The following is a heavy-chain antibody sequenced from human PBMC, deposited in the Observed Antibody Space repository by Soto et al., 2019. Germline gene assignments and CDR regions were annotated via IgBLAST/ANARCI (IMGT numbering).Heavy chain of an antibody. J-gene: IGHJ4*02. CDR2: ISYDGRNK. V-gene: IGHV3-30*04. CDR3: ARDERHQPDY. CDR1: GFSFSSYA. Sequence: GGSLRLSCAASGFSFSSYAMHWVRQAPGKGLEWVAVISYDGRNKYYADSVKGRITTSRDNSKNTLYLEMNSLRGEDTAVYYCARDERHQPDYWGQGTLVTVSS.